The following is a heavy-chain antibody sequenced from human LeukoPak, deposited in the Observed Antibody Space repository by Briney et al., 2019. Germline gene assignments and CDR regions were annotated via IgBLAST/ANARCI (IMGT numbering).Heavy chain of an antibody. J-gene: IGHJ3*01. D-gene: IGHD3-10*01. CDR2: ISGSGGST. CDR1: GFTLSSYG. CDR3: ARDPSFYYGSGSSL. V-gene: IGHV3-23*01. Sequence: GGTLRLSCAAPGFTLSSYGMSWVRPAPGEGLEWGSAISGSGGSTYYADSVKGRFTISRDHSKNTLYLQVNSLRAEDTAVYYCARDPSFYYGSGSSLWGQGTMVTVSS.